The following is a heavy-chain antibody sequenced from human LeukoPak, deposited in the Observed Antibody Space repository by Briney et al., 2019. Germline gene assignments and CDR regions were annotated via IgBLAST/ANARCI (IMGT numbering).Heavy chain of an antibody. V-gene: IGHV3-23*01. Sequence: SGGSLRLSCAASGFTFSSYSMTWVRQAPGRGLEWVSSILGSGGGTYYADSVKGRFTISRDNSKNTLFLQMNSLSAEDTAVYYCAKPPWYYGMDVWGQGTTVTVSS. CDR1: GFTFSSYS. CDR3: AKPPWYYGMDV. J-gene: IGHJ6*02. CDR2: ILGSGGGT.